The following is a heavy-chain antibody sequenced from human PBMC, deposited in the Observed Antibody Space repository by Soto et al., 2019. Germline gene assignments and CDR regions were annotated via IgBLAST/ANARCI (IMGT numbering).Heavy chain of an antibody. CDR1: GHIFSSYA. J-gene: IGHJ4*02. V-gene: IGHV1-18*04. D-gene: IGHD6-19*01. Sequence: QVQLVQSGAEVKKPGASVKVSCKASGHIFSSYAITWVRQAPGQGLEWMGWISAHNGNTNYAQKLQGRVTVTTDTSTSTAYMELRSLRSDDTAIYYCARDSTDGSGWYFDYWGQGALVTVSS. CDR3: ARDSTDGSGWYFDY. CDR2: ISAHNGNT.